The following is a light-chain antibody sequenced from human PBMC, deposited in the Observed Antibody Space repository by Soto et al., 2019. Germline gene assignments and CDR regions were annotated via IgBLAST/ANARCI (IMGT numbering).Light chain of an antibody. CDR1: QSVSGSY. V-gene: IGKV3D-20*01. Sequence: EIVLTQSPATLSLSPGERATLSCGASQSVSGSYLAWYQQKPGLAPRLLIYDASNRATAIPDRFSGSGSGTDFTLTISRLEPEDFAVYYCQQYGSSPWTFGQGTKVEIK. CDR2: DAS. J-gene: IGKJ1*01. CDR3: QQYGSSPWT.